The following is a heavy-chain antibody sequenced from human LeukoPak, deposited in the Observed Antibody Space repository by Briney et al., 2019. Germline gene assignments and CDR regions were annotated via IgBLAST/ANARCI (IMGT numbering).Heavy chain of an antibody. CDR3: ARGGSYHAFDI. V-gene: IGHV3-74*01. D-gene: IGHD1-26*01. CDR2: INNDGTGT. J-gene: IGHJ3*02. CDR1: GFTFSNYW. Sequence: PGGSLRLSCEASGFTFSNYWIYWVRQAPGKGLVCVSRINNDGTGTTYAASVRGRFTISRDNAKNTVYLQMNSLRVEDTAMYYCARGGSYHAFDIWGQGTALTVSS.